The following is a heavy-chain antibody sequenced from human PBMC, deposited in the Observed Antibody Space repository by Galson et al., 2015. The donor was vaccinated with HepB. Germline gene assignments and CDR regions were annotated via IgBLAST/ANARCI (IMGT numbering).Heavy chain of an antibody. CDR3: ARANDYSNYVGYYYYYYMDV. CDR1: GFTFSIYS. Sequence: SLRLSCAASGFTFSIYSMNWVRQAPGKGLEWVSSISSSSSYILDADSVKGRFTISRDNAKNSLYLQMNSLRAEDTAVYYCARANDYSNYVGYYYYYYMDVWGKGTTVTVSS. D-gene: IGHD4-11*01. CDR2: ISSSSSYI. V-gene: IGHV3-21*01. J-gene: IGHJ6*03.